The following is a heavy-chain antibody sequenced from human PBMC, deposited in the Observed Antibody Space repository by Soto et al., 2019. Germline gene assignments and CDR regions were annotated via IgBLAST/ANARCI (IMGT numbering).Heavy chain of an antibody. V-gene: IGHV3-11*06. D-gene: IGHD3-3*01. CDR3: ARAEQDNFFYGLDV. CDR2: ITSSSSYT. J-gene: IGHJ6*02. CDR1: GFTFSDYY. Sequence: KPGGSLRLSCAASGFTFSDYYMSWIRQAPGKGLEWVSYITSSSSYTNYADSVKGRFTISRDNAKNSLYLQMNSLRAEDTAVYYCARAEQDNFFYGLDVWGQGTTVTVSS.